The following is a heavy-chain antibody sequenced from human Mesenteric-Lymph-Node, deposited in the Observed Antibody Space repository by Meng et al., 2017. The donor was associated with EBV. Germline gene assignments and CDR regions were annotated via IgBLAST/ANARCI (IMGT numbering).Heavy chain of an antibody. J-gene: IGHJ4*02. CDR3: AREVGGPGY. V-gene: IGHV3-74*01. CDR1: GFTFSSYA. D-gene: IGHD3-16*01. Sequence: EGRLVGPGGGLVQPGGSLRLSCAASGFTFSSYAMHWVRQAPGKGLVWVSRIYSDGATTGYADSVKGRFTISRDNAKKTLYLQMNSLRAEDTAVYYCAREVGGPGYWGQGTLVTVSS. CDR2: IYSDGATT.